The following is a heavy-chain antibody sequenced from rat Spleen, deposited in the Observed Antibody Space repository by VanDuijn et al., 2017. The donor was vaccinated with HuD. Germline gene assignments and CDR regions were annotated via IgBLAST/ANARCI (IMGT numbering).Heavy chain of an antibody. J-gene: IGHJ2*01. D-gene: IGHD1-9*01. Sequence: EVQLVESDGGLVQPGRSLKLSCAASGFTFSSFAMAWVRQAPKKGLEWVATISYDGSSTYYRASVKGRFTISRANSKSTLRLQMDSLRSADTATSHCARRHYGYTDYFDYWGQGVMVTVSS. CDR1: GFTFSSFA. CDR2: ISYDGSST. CDR3: ARRHYGYTDYFDY. V-gene: IGHV5-29*01.